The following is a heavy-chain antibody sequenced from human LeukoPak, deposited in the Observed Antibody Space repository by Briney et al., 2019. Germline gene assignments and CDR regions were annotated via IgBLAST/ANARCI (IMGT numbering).Heavy chain of an antibody. Sequence: PGGSLRLSCAASGFTFSTYEMTWVRQSPGKGLEWVSYISSSGSTIYYADSVKGRFTISRDNARNSLYLQMNSLRVDDTAVYYCARRDIVVVVSASDYWGQGTLVTVSS. D-gene: IGHD2-15*01. CDR3: ARRDIVVVVSASDY. CDR1: GFTFSTYE. V-gene: IGHV3-48*03. CDR2: ISSSGSTI. J-gene: IGHJ4*02.